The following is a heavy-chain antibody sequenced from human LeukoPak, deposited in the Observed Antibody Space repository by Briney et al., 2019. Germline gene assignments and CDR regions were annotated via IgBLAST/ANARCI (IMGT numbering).Heavy chain of an antibody. CDR2: IKRDESEI. D-gene: IGHD2-2*01. V-gene: IGHV3-7*04. Sequence: PGGSLRLSCAASGFTFSSYAMHWVRQAPGKGLEWVTNIKRDESEIYYVDSVKGRFTVSRDNAKNSLHLQMNSLRVEDTAVYYCARGSNSYPYCYDYWGQGILVTVSS. CDR1: GFTFSSYA. J-gene: IGHJ4*02. CDR3: ARGSNSYPYCYDY.